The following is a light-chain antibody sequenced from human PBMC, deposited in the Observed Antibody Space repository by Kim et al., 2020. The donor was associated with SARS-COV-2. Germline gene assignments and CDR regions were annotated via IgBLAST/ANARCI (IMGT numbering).Light chain of an antibody. J-gene: IGKJ2*03. V-gene: IGKV3-20*01. CDR3: QHYGSAPYS. CDR2: GAS. CDR1: QSISSSY. Sequence: EIVLTQSPGTPSLSPGERATLSCRVSQSISSSYLGWYQQKPGQAPRLLIYGASSRATGIPDRFSGSGSGTDFTLTISRLEPEDFAVYYCQHYGSAPYSFGQGTKLEIK.